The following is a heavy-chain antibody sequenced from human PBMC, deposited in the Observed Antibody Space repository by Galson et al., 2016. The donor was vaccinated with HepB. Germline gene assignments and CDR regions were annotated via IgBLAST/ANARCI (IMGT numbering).Heavy chain of an antibody. CDR2: VSFNGKVQ. Sequence: SLRLSCAASGFTFGHYGLHWVRHAPGKGPEWVGVVSFNGKVQYYADSVKGRFTISSDNSKNTLYLQMDSLRVEDTALYYCAKEPQKYSSGWYYYNWDQGALVTVSS. J-gene: IGHJ4*02. V-gene: IGHV3-30*18. D-gene: IGHD6-19*01. CDR1: GFTFGHYG. CDR3: AKEPQKYSSGWYYYN.